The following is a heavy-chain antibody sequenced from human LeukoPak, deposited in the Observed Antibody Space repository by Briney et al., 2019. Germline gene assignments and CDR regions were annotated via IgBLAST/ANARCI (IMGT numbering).Heavy chain of an antibody. CDR2: IWYDGSNK. J-gene: IGHJ5*02. CDR1: VFTFRIYG. V-gene: IGHV3-33*01. Sequence: PGRSLRLSCAASVFTFRIYGMHWVRQAPGKGRGGVADIWYDGSNKYYADSVKSRFTISRDNSKNTLYLQIKSVRDADTPVYFCARGYCGGDCYSCDPWGQGTLVTVSS. D-gene: IGHD2-21*01. CDR3: ARGYCGGDCYSCDP.